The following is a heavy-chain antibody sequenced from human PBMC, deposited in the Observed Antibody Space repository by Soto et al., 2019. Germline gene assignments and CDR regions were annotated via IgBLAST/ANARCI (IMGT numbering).Heavy chain of an antibody. CDR1: GYTFTCYY. D-gene: IGHD1-7*01. J-gene: IGHJ6*03. V-gene: IGHV1-2*04. CDR2: INPNSGGT. Sequence: GASVKVSCKASGYTFTCYYMHWVRQAPGQGLEWMGWINPNSGGTNYAQKFQGWVTMTRDTSISTAYMELSRLRSDDTAVYYCARGGRVLELPHPTYYYYMDVWGKETTVTVSS. CDR3: ARGGRVLELPHPTYYYYMDV.